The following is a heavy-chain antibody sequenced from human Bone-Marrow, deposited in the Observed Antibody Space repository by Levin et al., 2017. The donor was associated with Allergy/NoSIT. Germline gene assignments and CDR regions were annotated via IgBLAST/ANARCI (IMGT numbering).Heavy chain of an antibody. CDR3: ARYKGRAANLDY. D-gene: IGHD6-13*01. CDR2: IHYSGST. J-gene: IGHJ4*02. CDR1: GDSISSGDYY. V-gene: IGHV4-31*02. Sequence: GDSISSGDYYWSWIRQHPGKGLQWIGYIHYSGSTFYNPSLKSRVTISIDTSENQFSLKLNSVTAADTAVFFCARYKGRAANLDYWGRGTLVIVSS.